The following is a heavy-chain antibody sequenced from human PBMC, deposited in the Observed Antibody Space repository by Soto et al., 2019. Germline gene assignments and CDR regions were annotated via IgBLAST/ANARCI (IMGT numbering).Heavy chain of an antibody. J-gene: IGHJ4*02. D-gene: IGHD2-8*02. CDR3: ATLPAYCRGGICSPFDY. CDR1: GGSMKSGGYS. CDR2: ISYFGST. V-gene: IGHV4-31*01. Sequence: PSETLSLTCNVSGGSMKSGGYSWSWVREHPVKGLEWIGHISYFGSTPSNPSLKSPLAISIDTSKNQFSLRLSSVTAAETAVYYCATLPAYCRGGICSPFDYWGQGTPVTVSS.